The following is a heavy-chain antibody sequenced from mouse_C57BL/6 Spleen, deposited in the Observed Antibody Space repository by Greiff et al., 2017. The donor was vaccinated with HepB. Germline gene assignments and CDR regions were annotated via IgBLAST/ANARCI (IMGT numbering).Heavy chain of an antibody. V-gene: IGHV1-55*01. Sequence: QVQLQQPGAELVKPGASVKMSCKASGYTFTSYWITWVKQRPGQGLEWIGDIYPGSGSTNYNEKFKSKATLTVDTSSSTAYMQLSSLTSEDSAVYYCARGGGILYYCDYWGQGTTLTVSS. CDR2: IYPGSGST. J-gene: IGHJ2*01. CDR3: ARGGGILYYCDY. CDR1: GYTFTSYW.